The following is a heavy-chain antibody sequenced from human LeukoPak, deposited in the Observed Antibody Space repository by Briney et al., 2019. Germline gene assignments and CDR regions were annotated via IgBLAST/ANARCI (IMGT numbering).Heavy chain of an antibody. CDR1: GFTFSSYA. Sequence: PGGSLRLSCAASGFTFSSYAMSWVRQAPGKGLEWVSAISGSGGSTYYADSVKGRFTISRDNSKNTLYLQMNSLRAEDTAVYYCAKDDDFWGGYYSSYFDYWGQGTLVTVSS. D-gene: IGHD3-3*01. CDR2: ISGSGGST. J-gene: IGHJ4*02. V-gene: IGHV3-23*01. CDR3: AKDDDFWGGYYSSYFDY.